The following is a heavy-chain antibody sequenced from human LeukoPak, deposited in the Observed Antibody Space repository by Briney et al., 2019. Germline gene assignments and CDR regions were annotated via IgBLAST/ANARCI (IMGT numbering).Heavy chain of an antibody. V-gene: IGHV3-7*01. D-gene: IGHD3-22*01. CDR3: ARDYYDSSGYYYAELFDY. CDR2: IKQDGSEK. Sequence: GSLRLSCAASGFTFSSYWMSWVRQAPGKGLEWGANIKQDGSEKYYVDSVKGRFTISRDNAKNSLYLQMNSLRAEDTAVYYCARDYYDSSGYYYAELFDYWGQGTLVTVSS. J-gene: IGHJ4*02. CDR1: GFTFSSYW.